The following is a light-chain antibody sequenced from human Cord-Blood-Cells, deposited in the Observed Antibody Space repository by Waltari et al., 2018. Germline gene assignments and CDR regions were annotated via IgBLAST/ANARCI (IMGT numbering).Light chain of an antibody. Sequence: DIQMTQSPSSLSASVGDRVTITCRASQSISSYLDWYQQKPGKAPKLLIYAASSLQSGVPSRFSCSGSGTDFTLTISSRQPEDFATYYCQQSYSTPKTFGQGTKVEIK. CDR3: QQSYSTPKT. CDR2: AAS. J-gene: IGKJ1*01. CDR1: QSISSY. V-gene: IGKV1-39*01.